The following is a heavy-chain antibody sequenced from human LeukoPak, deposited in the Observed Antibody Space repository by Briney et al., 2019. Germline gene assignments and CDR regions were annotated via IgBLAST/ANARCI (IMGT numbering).Heavy chain of an antibody. CDR3: AETGEISSI. CDR2: INHSGST. D-gene: IGHD1-14*01. J-gene: IGHJ3*02. V-gene: IGHV4-34*01. CDR1: GVSFSGYY. Sequence: SETLSLTCAVYGVSFSGYYWSWIRQPPGKGLEWIGEINHSGSTNYNPSLKSRVTLSLDTSKNQFSLNLTSVTAADTAVYYCAETGEISSIWGRGTMVTVSS.